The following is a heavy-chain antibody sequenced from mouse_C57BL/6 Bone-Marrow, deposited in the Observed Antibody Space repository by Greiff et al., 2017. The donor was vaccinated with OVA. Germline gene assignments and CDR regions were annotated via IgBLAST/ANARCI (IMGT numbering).Heavy chain of an antibody. V-gene: IGHV5-4*01. CDR3: ARDGGYRFAY. CDR2: ISDGGSYT. J-gene: IGHJ3*01. CDR1: GFTFSSYA. D-gene: IGHD2-2*01. Sequence: EVKLMESGGGLVKPGGSLKLSCAASGFTFSSYAMSWVRQTPDKRLEWVATISDGGSYTYYPDNVKGRFTISRDNAKNNLYLQMSHLKSEDTAMYYCARDGGYRFAYWGQGTLVTVSA.